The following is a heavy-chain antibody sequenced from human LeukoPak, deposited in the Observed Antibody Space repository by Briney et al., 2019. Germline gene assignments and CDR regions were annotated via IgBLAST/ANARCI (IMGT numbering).Heavy chain of an antibody. D-gene: IGHD3-22*01. J-gene: IGHJ3*02. V-gene: IGHV4-34*01. CDR1: GGSFSGYY. CDR2: INHSGST. Sequence: SETLSLTCAVYGGSFSGYYWSWIRQPPGKGLGWIGEINHSGSTNYNPSLKSRVTISVDTSKNQFSLKLSSVTAADTAGSYCETYYYDSSGYFDAFDIWGQGTMVTVSS. CDR3: ETYYYDSSGYFDAFDI.